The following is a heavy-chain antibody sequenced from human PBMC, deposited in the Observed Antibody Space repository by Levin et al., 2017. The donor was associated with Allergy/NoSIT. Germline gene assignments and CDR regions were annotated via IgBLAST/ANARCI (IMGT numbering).Heavy chain of an antibody. CDR3: TPSGWPYYFDY. Sequence: GGSLRLSCAASGFTFSGSAMHWVRQASGKGLEWVGRIRSKANSYATAYAASVKGRFTISRDDSKNTAYLQMNSLKTEDTAVYYCTPSGWPYYFDYWGQGTLVTVSS. CDR1: GFTFSGSA. D-gene: IGHD6-19*01. J-gene: IGHJ4*02. CDR2: IRSKANSYAT. V-gene: IGHV3-73*01.